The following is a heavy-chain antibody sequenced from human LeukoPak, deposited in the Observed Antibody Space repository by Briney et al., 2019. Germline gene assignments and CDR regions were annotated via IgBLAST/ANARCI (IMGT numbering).Heavy chain of an antibody. J-gene: IGHJ4*02. CDR1: GGTFSSYA. Sequence: SVKVSCKASGGTFSSYAISRVRQAPGQGLEWMGGIIPIFGTANYAQKFQGRVTITADESTSTAYMELSSLRSEDTAVYYCARTTLDCSSTSCQWDFDYWGQGTLVTVSS. CDR2: IIPIFGTA. D-gene: IGHD2-2*01. CDR3: ARTTLDCSSTSCQWDFDY. V-gene: IGHV1-69*13.